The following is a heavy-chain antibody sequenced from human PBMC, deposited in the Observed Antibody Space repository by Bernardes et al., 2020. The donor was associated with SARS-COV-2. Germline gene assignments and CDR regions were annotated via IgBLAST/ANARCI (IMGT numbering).Heavy chain of an antibody. D-gene: IGHD3-22*01. Sequence: GGSLRLSCAASGFTFSSYSMNWVRQAPGKGLEWVSYISSSSSTIYYADSVKGRFTISRDNAKNSLYLQMNSLRAEDTAVYYCARDRERSSGYKSYYYYGMDVWGQGTTVTVSS. J-gene: IGHJ6*02. CDR2: ISSSSSTI. CDR3: ARDRERSSGYKSYYYYGMDV. V-gene: IGHV3-48*01. CDR1: GFTFSSYS.